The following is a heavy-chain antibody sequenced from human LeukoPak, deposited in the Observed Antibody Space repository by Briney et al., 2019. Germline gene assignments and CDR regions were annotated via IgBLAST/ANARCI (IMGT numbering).Heavy chain of an antibody. CDR3: ARDRNWATRNWYFDL. J-gene: IGHJ2*01. D-gene: IGHD5-24*01. V-gene: IGHV3-33*01. CDR1: GFTFRNYG. CDR2: IWYDGSNK. Sequence: TGGSLRLSCAASGFTFRNYGMHWVRQAPGKGLEWVAIIWYDGSNKYYGDSVKGRFTISRDNSKNTLSLQMDSLRAEDTAVYYCARDRNWATRNWYFDLLGRGTLVTVSS.